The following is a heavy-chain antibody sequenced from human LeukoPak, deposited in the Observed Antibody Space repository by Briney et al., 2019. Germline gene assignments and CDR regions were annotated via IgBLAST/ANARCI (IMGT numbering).Heavy chain of an antibody. CDR3: AKDGTGTTRTTYFDY. J-gene: IGHJ4*02. CDR1: GFTFSSYG. V-gene: IGHV3-30*02. Sequence: GGSLRLSCAASGFTFSSYGMHWVRQAPGKGLEWVAFIRYDGSNKYYADSVKGRFTISRDNSKNTLYLQMNILRAEDTAVYYCAKDGTGTTRTTYFDYWGQGTLVTVSS. D-gene: IGHD1-1*01. CDR2: IRYDGSNK.